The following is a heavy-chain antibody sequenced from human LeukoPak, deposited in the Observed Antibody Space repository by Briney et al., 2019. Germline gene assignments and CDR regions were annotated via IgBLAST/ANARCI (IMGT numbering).Heavy chain of an antibody. J-gene: IGHJ4*02. Sequence: ASVKVSCKASGYTFTGYYMHWVRQAPGQGLEWMGWINPNSGGTNYAQKFQGRVTMTRDTSISTAYMELSRLRSDDTAVYYCAKDRSDADMAYLFDYWGQGTLVTVSS. CDR1: GYTFTGYY. CDR3: AKDRSDADMAYLFDY. D-gene: IGHD5-18*01. CDR2: INPNSGGT. V-gene: IGHV1-2*02.